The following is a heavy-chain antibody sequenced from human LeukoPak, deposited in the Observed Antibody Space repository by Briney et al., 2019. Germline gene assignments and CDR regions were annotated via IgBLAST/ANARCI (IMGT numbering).Heavy chain of an antibody. J-gene: IGHJ3*02. CDR1: GYTFTTNG. Sequence: GASVKVSCKSSGYTFTTNGISWVRQAPGQGLEWMGWISTNSGNTNYAQKIQGRVTMTTDTSTRTAYMELRSLRSDDTAVYYCARDKDHAFDIWGQGTMVTVSS. CDR2: ISTNSGNT. V-gene: IGHV1-18*01. CDR3: ARDKDHAFDI.